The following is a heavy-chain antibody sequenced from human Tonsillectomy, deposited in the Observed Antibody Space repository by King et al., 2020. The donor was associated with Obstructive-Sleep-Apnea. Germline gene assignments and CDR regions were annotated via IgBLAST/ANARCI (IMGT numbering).Heavy chain of an antibody. CDR3: VRDYRWAFDY. CDR1: GFPFSAYS. D-gene: IGHD2-8*02. J-gene: IGHJ4*02. CDR2: ICTGSGPTI. Sequence: VQLVESGGGLVKPGESLRLSCAASGFPFSAYSLNWVRQAPGKGLDRVAYICTGSGPTINYADSVRGRFTISRNDDWNSLYLQMSSLRPEDTAVYYCVRDYRWAFDYWGQGAMVTVSS. V-gene: IGHV3-48*04.